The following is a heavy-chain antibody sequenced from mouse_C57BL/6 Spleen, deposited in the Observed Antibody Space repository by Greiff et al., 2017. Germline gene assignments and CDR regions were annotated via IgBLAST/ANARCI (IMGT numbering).Heavy chain of an antibody. CDR3: AKCYYYAMDY. D-gene: IGHD2-12*01. J-gene: IGHJ4*01. V-gene: IGHV1-64*01. CDR2: IHPNSGST. Sequence: QVQLQQPGAELVKPGASVKLSCKASGYTFTSYWMHWVKQRPGQGLEWIGMIHPNSGSTNYNEKFKSKATLTVDKASSTAYMQLSSLTSEDSAVYYCAKCYYYAMDYWGQGTSVTVSS. CDR1: GYTFTSYW.